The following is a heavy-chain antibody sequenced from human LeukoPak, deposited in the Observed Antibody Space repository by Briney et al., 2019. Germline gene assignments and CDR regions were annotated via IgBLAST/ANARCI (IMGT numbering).Heavy chain of an antibody. CDR2: INPNSGGT. D-gene: IGHD2-15*01. Sequence: GASVTVSCKASGYTFTGHYIHWVRQAPGQGLEWMGWINPNSGGTNYAQKFQGRVTMTRDTSISTAYMELSRLRSDDTAVYYCARALPYCSGGSCYRRTEYYYYMDVWGKGTTVTISS. J-gene: IGHJ6*03. V-gene: IGHV1-2*02. CDR1: GYTFTGHY. CDR3: ARALPYCSGGSCYRRTEYYYYMDV.